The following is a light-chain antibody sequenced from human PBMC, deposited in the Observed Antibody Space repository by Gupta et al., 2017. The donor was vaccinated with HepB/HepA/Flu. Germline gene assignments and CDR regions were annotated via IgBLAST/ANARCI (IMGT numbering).Light chain of an antibody. CDR3: CSYAGSSTVI. V-gene: IGLV2-23*02. Sequence: QSALTQPASVSGSPGQSITISCTGTSSDVGIYDLVSWYQQHPGKAPKLIIYEVSKRPSGLSNRFSASKSGNTASLTISGLQADDEAEYYCCSYAGSSTVIFGGGTKLTVL. J-gene: IGLJ2*01. CDR2: EVS. CDR1: SSDVGIYDL.